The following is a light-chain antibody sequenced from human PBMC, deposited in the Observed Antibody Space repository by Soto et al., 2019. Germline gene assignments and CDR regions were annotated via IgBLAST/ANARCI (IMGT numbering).Light chain of an antibody. V-gene: IGLV1-51*01. CDR2: DNH. CDR3: ATWGGSLSVVV. J-gene: IGLJ3*02. Sequence: QSVLTQPPSVSAAPGQRVTISCSGNSSNVGDNFVSWYQQPPEAAPKLLMYDNHKRPSGIPDRFSGSKSGTSATLGITGLQTGEEADYYCATWGGSLSVVVFGGGTKLTVL. CDR1: SSNVGDNF.